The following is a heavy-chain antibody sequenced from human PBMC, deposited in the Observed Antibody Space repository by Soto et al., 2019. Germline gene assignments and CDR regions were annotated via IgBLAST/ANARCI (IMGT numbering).Heavy chain of an antibody. V-gene: IGHV4-59*01. CDR2: IYYSGST. J-gene: IGHJ5*02. CDR3: ARLVRSSWNWFDH. Sequence: SETLSLTCAVSGCSISSYYWSWIRQPPGKGLEWIGYIYYSGSTNYNPSLKSRLTISVDTSKNQFSLKLSSVTAVDPAVNYCARLVRSSWNWFDHWGQGTLVTVSS. CDR1: GCSISSYY. D-gene: IGHD2-15*01.